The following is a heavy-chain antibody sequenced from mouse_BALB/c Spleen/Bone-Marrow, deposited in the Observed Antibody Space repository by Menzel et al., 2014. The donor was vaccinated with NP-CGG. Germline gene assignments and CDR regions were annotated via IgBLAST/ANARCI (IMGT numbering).Heavy chain of an antibody. CDR3: ARKYGDY. Sequence: VQLQQSGAELVRPGSSVKISCKASGYVFSSYWMNWVKQRPGQGLEWIGQIYPGDGDTNYNGKFKGKATLTADKSSSTACMQLSSVTSEDSAIYFCARKYGDYWGQGTTLTVSS. J-gene: IGHJ2*01. V-gene: IGHV1-80*01. CDR2: IYPGDGDT. CDR1: GYVFSSYW. D-gene: IGHD2-10*02.